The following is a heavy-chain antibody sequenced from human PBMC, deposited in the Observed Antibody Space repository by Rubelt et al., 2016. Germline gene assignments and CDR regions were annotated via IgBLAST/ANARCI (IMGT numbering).Heavy chain of an antibody. CDR3: VRDWGELRFLT. V-gene: IGHV3-48*03. Sequence: EVQLVESGGGLVQPGGSLRLSCATSGFTFSTYEMNWVRQAPGKGLEWVSTTSGSGAHIYYADSVKGRFTISRDNSNNFLYLQMNSLRAEDTAVYYCVRDWGELRFLTWGQGTLVTVSS. D-gene: IGHD3-3*01. CDR2: TSGSGAHI. J-gene: IGHJ5*02. CDR1: GFTFSTYE.